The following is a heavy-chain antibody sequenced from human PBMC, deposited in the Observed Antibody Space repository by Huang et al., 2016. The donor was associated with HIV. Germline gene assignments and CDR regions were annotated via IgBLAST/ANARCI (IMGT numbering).Heavy chain of an antibody. CDR3: AREYSGRNFDY. J-gene: IGHJ4*02. Sequence: QVQLQESGPGLVKPSETLSLTCTVSGGAVSSGSYYWSWIRQPPGKGLEWIGDIYYSGSTNYNPSLKSRVTISVDTSKNQFSLKLSSVTAADTAVYYCAREYSGRNFDYWGQGTLVTVSS. CDR2: IYYSGST. D-gene: IGHD1-26*01. V-gene: IGHV4-61*01. CDR1: GGAVSSGSYY.